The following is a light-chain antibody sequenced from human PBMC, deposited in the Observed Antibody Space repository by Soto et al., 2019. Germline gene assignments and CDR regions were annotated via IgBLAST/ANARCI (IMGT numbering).Light chain of an antibody. CDR2: GNS. J-gene: IGLJ1*01. Sequence: QPVVTQPPSVSGAPGQRVTISCTGSSSNIGAGYDVHWYQQLPGTAPKLLIYGNSNRPSGVPDRFSGSKSGTSASLAITGLHAEDEADYYCQSYDSSLSGYVFGTGTKLTVL. V-gene: IGLV1-40*01. CDR1: SSNIGAGYD. CDR3: QSYDSSLSGYV.